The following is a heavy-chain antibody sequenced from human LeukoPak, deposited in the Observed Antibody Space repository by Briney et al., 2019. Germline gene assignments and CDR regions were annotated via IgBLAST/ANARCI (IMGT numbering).Heavy chain of an antibody. Sequence: GGSLRLSCEASGFTFNNYWMSWVRQAPGMGLEWVANIKQDGSVKYYVDSVKGRFTISRDNAKNSVYLQMNSLRAEDTALYYCARIGYSSSSFDYWGQGTLVTVSS. CDR2: IKQDGSVK. D-gene: IGHD6-6*01. J-gene: IGHJ4*02. V-gene: IGHV3-7*01. CDR3: ARIGYSSSSFDY. CDR1: GFTFNNYW.